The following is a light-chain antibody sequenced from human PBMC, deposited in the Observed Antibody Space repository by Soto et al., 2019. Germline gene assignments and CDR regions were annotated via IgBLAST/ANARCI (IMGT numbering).Light chain of an antibody. CDR3: CSYAGSSTYV. CDR2: EVY. J-gene: IGLJ1*01. CDR1: SSNVGGYSF. Sequence: QSVLTQPASVSGSPGQSITISCTGTSSNVGGYSFVSWYQQHPGKAPKVIIYEVYERPSGVSNRFSGSKSGSTASLTISGLQLEDEAVYYCCSYAGSSTYVFGTGTKVTVL. V-gene: IGLV2-23*02.